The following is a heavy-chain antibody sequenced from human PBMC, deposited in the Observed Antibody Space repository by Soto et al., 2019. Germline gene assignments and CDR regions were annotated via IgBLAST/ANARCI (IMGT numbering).Heavy chain of an antibody. J-gene: IGHJ4*02. CDR2: VSWNGSRP. Sequence: PGGSLRLSCAASRFTFSNSDVNWVHQAPGKGLEWVSGVSWNGSRPHYADSVKGRFIISRDNSRNTLYLQTNSLRAEDTAVYYCAKDVLLWFGELSPLDYWGQGTLVTVSS. V-gene: IGHV3-35*01. D-gene: IGHD3-10*01. CDR3: AKDVLLWFGELSPLDY. CDR1: RFTFSNSD.